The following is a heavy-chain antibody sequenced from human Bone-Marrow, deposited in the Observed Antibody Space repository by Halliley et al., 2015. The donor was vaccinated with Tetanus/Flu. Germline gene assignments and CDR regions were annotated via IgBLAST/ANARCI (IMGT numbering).Heavy chain of an antibody. CDR3: ARHTSGGLDD. J-gene: IGHJ4*02. CDR2: IHYTGST. V-gene: IGHV4-39*01. CDR1: GGSLSISTYY. Sequence: TLSLTCTVSGGSLSISTYYWAWIRQPPGKGLEWIGNIHYTGSTYYNPSLKARVTISVDTSKKQFSLKLDSVTAADTAVYYCARHTSGGLDDWGQGTLVTVSS. D-gene: IGHD2-15*01.